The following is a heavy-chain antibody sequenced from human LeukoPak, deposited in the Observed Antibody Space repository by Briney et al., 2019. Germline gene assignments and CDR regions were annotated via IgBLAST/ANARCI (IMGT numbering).Heavy chain of an antibody. V-gene: IGHV1-69*13. CDR2: IIPIFGTA. D-gene: IGHD2-15*01. CDR1: GGTFSSYA. J-gene: IGHJ4*02. Sequence: SVNVSCKASGGTFSSYAISWVRQASGQGLEWMGGIIPIFGTANYAQKFQGRVTITADESTSTAYMELSSLRSEDTAVYYCARAPLRYSSGGSCYPGFDYWGQGTLVTVSS. CDR3: ARAPLRYSSGGSCYPGFDY.